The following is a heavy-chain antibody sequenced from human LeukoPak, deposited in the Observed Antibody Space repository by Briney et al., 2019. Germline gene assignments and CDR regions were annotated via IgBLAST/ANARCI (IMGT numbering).Heavy chain of an antibody. D-gene: IGHD1-14*01. CDR2: FDPEDGET. CDR3: ARDDGSTGLNAFDI. CDR1: GYTLTELS. V-gene: IGHV1-24*01. J-gene: IGHJ3*02. Sequence: ASVKVSCKVSGYTLTELSMHWVRQAPGKGLEWMGGFDPEDGETIYAQKFQGRVTMTEDTSTDTAYMELSSLRSEDTAVYYCARDDGSTGLNAFDIWGQGTMVTVSS.